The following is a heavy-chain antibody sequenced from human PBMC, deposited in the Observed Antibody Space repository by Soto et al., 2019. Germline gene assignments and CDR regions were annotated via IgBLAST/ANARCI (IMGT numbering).Heavy chain of an antibody. Sequence: LRLSCAATGLTFSNAWMNWVRQTPGKGLEWVGQIRSKTDGGTIFYPAPVKGRFIISRDDSTNTLYLQMNSLKTEDTAVYYCTTAHPRGPDYWGQGTLVTVSS. V-gene: IGHV3-15*01. J-gene: IGHJ4*02. CDR2: IRSKTDGGTI. CDR1: GLTFSNAW. D-gene: IGHD5-12*01. CDR3: TTAHPRGPDY.